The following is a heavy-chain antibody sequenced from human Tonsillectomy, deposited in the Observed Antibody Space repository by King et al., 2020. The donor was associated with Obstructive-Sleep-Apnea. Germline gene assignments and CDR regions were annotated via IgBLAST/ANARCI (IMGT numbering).Heavy chain of an antibody. J-gene: IGHJ5*02. V-gene: IGHV4-39*07. CDR3: ATDPSMSVFGVITPGYNWFDP. CDR2: MYYSGST. CDR1: GGSISSSSYY. Sequence: QLQESGPGLAKPSETLSLTCTVSGGSISSSSYYWAWIRQPPGKGLEWIGSMYYSGSTYYNLSLKRRVTISVGTSKNQFSLKLRSVTAADTAVYYCATDPSMSVFGVITPGYNWFDPWGQGTLVTVSS. D-gene: IGHD3-3*01.